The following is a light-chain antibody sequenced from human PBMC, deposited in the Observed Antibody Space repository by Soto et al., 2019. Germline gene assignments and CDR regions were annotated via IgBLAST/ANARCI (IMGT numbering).Light chain of an antibody. CDR1: QDIYTY. J-gene: IGKJ1*01. CDR3: QHYNKAPWT. CDR2: GAS. Sequence: IQMTQSPSSLSASVGDRVTITSRASQDIYTYLAWYQHRPGKAPELLIYGASTLQAGVPSRFSGGGSGTHFVLTISSLQPEDVATYYCQHYNKAPWTFGQGTKV. V-gene: IGKV1-27*01.